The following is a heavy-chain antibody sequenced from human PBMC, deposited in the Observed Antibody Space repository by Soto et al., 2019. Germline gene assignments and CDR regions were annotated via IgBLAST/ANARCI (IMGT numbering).Heavy chain of an antibody. J-gene: IGHJ6*02. V-gene: IGHV1-69*01. CDR1: GGTVSSYA. CDR2: IIPISDTT. D-gene: IGHD2-2*01. CDR3: ARSQGSSTSLEIYYYYYYGMDV. Sequence: QVQLVQSGAEVQKPGSSGKVSCKASGGTVSSYAISWVRQAPGQGLEWMGGIIPISDTTNYAQKFQGRVTITADESTSTAYMELSSLRSEDTAVYYCARSQGSSTSLEIYYYYYYGMDVWGQGTTVTVSS.